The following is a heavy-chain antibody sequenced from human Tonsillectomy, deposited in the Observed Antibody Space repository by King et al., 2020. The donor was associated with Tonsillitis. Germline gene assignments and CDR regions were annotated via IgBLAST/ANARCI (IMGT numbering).Heavy chain of an antibody. Sequence: VQLVESGGGVVQPGRSLRLSCAASGFTLSNSVIHWIRQAPGKGLEWVAGISKDGSAQHYADSVKGRFTISRDNAKKTVFLQMDSLRDEDTTLYFCATEGHSSGRAGTFHMWGQGTMATVSS. V-gene: IGHV3-30*03. CDR1: GFTLSNSV. CDR3: ATEGHSSGRAGTFHM. CDR2: ISKDGSAQ. J-gene: IGHJ3*02. D-gene: IGHD6-19*01.